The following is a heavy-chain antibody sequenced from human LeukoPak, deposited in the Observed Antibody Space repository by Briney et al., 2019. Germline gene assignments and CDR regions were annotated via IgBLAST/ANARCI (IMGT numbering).Heavy chain of an antibody. CDR1: GFTFSTYS. Sequence: GSLRLSCAASGFTFSTYSMNWIRQPPGKGLEWIGEINHSGSTNYNPSLKSRVTISVDTSKNQFSLKLSSVTAADTAVYYCARGGITMIVVRPNWFDPWGQGTLVTVSS. CDR2: INHSGST. V-gene: IGHV4-34*01. CDR3: ARGGITMIVVRPNWFDP. D-gene: IGHD3-22*01. J-gene: IGHJ5*02.